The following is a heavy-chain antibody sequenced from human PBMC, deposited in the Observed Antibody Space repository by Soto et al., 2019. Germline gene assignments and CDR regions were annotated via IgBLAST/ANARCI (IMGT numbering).Heavy chain of an antibody. D-gene: IGHD3-22*01. J-gene: IGHJ4*02. V-gene: IGHV3-30*18. CDR1: GFTFSSYG. CDR2: ISYDGSNK. Sequence: SLRLSCAASGFTFSSYGMHWVRQAPGKGLEWVAVISYDGSNKYYADSVKGRFTISRDNSKNTLYLQMNSLRAEDTAVYYCAKGKGSSGYFDYWGQGTLVTVSS. CDR3: AKGKGSSGYFDY.